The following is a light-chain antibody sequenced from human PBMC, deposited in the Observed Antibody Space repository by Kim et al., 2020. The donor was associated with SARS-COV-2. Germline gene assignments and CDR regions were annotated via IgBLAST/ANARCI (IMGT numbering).Light chain of an antibody. J-gene: IGLJ3*02. V-gene: IGLV3-9*01. CDR1: NIGSKN. CDR2: RDS. Sequence: SVALGKTARITCGGNNIGSKNVNWYQQKPGQAPVLVIYRDSNRPSGIPERFSGSNSGNTATLTISRAQAGDEADYYCQVWDSSTWVFGGGTQLTVL. CDR3: QVWDSSTWV.